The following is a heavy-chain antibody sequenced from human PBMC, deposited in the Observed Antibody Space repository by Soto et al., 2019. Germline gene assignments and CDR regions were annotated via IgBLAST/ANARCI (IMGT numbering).Heavy chain of an antibody. CDR1: GGSISSGGYS. Sequence: QLQLQESGSGLVKPSQTLSLTCAVSGGSISSGGYSWSWIRQPPGKGLEWIGYIYHSGSTYYNPSLKSRXXIXVXXSKNQFSRKLSSVTAADTAVYYCARGPPRVAAFDYWGQGTLVTVSS. CDR3: ARGPPRVAAFDY. J-gene: IGHJ4*02. D-gene: IGHD2-15*01. CDR2: IYHSGST. V-gene: IGHV4-30-2*01.